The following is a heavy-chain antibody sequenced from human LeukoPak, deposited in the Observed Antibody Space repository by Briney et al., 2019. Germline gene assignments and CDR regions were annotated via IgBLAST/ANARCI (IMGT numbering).Heavy chain of an antibody. V-gene: IGHV3-21*01. Sequence: GGSLRLSCTASGFTFSSYSMNWVRQAPGKGLEWVSSISSSSSYIYYADSVKGRFPISRDNAKNSLYLQMNSLRAEDTAVYYCARDPMVRGVIRYFDYWGQGTLVTVSS. D-gene: IGHD3-10*01. J-gene: IGHJ4*02. CDR3: ARDPMVRGVIRYFDY. CDR1: GFTFSSYS. CDR2: ISSSSSYI.